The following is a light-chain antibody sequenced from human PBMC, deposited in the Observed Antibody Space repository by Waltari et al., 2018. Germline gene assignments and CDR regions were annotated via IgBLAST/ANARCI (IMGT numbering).Light chain of an antibody. CDR3: AAWDDGLNGVI. Sequence: SVLTQPPSVSAAPGQRVTISCSVSSSNIRNHPVNWYQQLPGKAPKLLIYYDDLFPSGVSDRFSGSKSGTSASLAISGLQSEDEADYYCAAWDDGLNGVIFGGGTHLTVL. V-gene: IGLV1-36*01. CDR2: YDD. CDR1: SSNIRNHP. J-gene: IGLJ2*01.